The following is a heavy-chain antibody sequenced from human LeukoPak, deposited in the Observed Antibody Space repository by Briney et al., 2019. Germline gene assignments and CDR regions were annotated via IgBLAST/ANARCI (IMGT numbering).Heavy chain of an antibody. CDR2: IYRSGST. CDR3: ARVGVRVVTAIPGDAFDI. D-gene: IGHD2-21*02. V-gene: IGHV4-38-2*02. J-gene: IGHJ3*02. Sequence: SETLSLPCTVSGYSISRCHYWGWLRQPPGKGLEWIGSIYRSGSTYYNPSLKSRVTISVDTSKNQFSLKLSSVTAADTAVYYCARVGVRVVTAIPGDAFDIWGQGTMVTVSS. CDR1: GYSISRCHY.